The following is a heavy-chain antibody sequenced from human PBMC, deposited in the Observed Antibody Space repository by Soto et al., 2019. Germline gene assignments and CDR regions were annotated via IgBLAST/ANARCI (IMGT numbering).Heavy chain of an antibody. CDR3: AGAFRVLSNVDV. CDR1: GFTFSNYW. J-gene: IGHJ6*04. V-gene: IGHV3-7*01. Sequence: GGSLRLSCAVSGFTFSNYWMTWVRQAPGKGLEWVAYMNQDGSQIYYVDSLRGRFTISRDNAKNSLYLQMNSLRVDDTAVYYWAGAFRVLSNVDVWGEGATVGVSS. CDR2: MNQDGSQI.